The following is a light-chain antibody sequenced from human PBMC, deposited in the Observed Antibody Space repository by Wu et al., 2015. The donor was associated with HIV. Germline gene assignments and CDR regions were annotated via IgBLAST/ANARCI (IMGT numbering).Light chain of an antibody. CDR2: GTS. CDR3: QQYGSPWT. CDR1: QSVNSKY. V-gene: IGKV3-20*01. J-gene: IGKJ1*01. Sequence: EIVLTQSPGTLSLSPGERATLSCRASQSVNSKYLAWHQQRPGQAPRLLIFGTSNRATGIPDRFSGSGSGTDFSLTISRLEPEDSAVYYCQQYGSPWTFGQGTKVEIK.